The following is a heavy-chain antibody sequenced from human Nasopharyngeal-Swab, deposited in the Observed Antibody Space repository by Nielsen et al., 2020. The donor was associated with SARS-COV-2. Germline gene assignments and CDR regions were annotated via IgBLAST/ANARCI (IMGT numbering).Heavy chain of an antibody. Sequence: GESLKISCAASGFTFSDYYMSWIRQAPGKGLEWVSYISSSGSTICYADSVKGRFTISRDNAKNSLYLQMNSLRAEDTAVYYCASLSSGYCSSTSCYEGDENWFDPWGQGTLVTVSS. CDR1: GFTFSDYY. D-gene: IGHD2-2*01. CDR3: ASLSSGYCSSTSCYEGDENWFDP. CDR2: ISSSGSTI. J-gene: IGHJ5*02. V-gene: IGHV3-11*04.